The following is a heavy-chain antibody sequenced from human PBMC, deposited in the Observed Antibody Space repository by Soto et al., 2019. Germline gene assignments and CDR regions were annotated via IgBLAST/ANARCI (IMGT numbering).Heavy chain of an antibody. CDR2: IWYDGSNK. CDR3: AGDLLVLSEYSGYDQCPFEY. V-gene: IGHV3-33*01. D-gene: IGHD5-12*01. J-gene: IGHJ4*02. Sequence: PGGSLRLSCAASGFTFSSYGMHWVRQAPGKGLEWVAVIWYDGSNKYYADSVKGRFTISRDNSKNTLYLQMNSLRAEDTAVYYCAGDLLVLSEYSGYDQCPFEYWGQGTLVTVSS. CDR1: GFTFSSYG.